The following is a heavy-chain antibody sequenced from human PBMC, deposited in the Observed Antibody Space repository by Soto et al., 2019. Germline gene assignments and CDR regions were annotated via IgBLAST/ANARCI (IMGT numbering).Heavy chain of an antibody. J-gene: IGHJ6*02. Sequence: PGGSLILSCAASGFTFISYSMNWVRQAPGKGLEWVSYISSSSSTIYYADSVKGRFTISRDNAKNSLYLQMNSLRDEDTAVYYCARDSRYSNYYGMDVWGQGTTVTVSS. V-gene: IGHV3-48*02. CDR3: ARDSRYSNYYGMDV. CDR1: GFTFISYS. D-gene: IGHD4-4*01. CDR2: ISSSSSTI.